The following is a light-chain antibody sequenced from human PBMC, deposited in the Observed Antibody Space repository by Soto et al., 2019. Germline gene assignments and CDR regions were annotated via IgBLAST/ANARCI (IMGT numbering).Light chain of an antibody. Sequence: SYELTQPPSVSVSPGQTANITCSGNTLGSKFVFWYQQKAGQSPMVVIYEDTKRPSGIPERFSGSNSGNTATLTISGTQALEEADFFWQAWGRGTLVFGGGTKLTVL. J-gene: IGLJ2*01. CDR2: EDT. V-gene: IGLV3-1*01. CDR3: QAWGRGTLV. CDR1: TLGSKF.